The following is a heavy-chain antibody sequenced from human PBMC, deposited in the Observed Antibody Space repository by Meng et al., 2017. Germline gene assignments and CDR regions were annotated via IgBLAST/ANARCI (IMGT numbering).Heavy chain of an antibody. CDR3: AKESGSNWFFDY. CDR1: GFTFSNYG. V-gene: IGHV3-30*18. D-gene: IGHD6-13*01. Sequence: QVQLVESGGGVVQPGRSLRLSCAASGFTFSNYGMHWVRQAPGKGLEWVTVISYDGSNKYYADSVKGRFTISRDNSKNTLYLQMNSLRADDTAVYYCAKESGSNWFFDYWGQGTLVTVSS. CDR2: ISYDGSNK. J-gene: IGHJ4*02.